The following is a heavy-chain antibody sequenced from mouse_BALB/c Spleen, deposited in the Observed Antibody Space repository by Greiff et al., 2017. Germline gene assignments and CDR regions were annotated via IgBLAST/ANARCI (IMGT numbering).Heavy chain of an antibody. CDR2: IYPGDGST. D-gene: IGHD1-1*01. CDR3: AGYYDWYFDV. J-gene: IGHJ1*01. V-gene: IGHV1S56*01. Sequence: QVQLQQSGPELVKPGASVKMSCKASGYTFTSYYIHWVKQRPGQGLEWIGWIYPGDGSTKYNEKFKGKTTLTADKSSSTAYMLLSSLTSEDSAIYFCAGYYDWYFDVWGAGTTVTVSS. CDR1: GYTFTSYY.